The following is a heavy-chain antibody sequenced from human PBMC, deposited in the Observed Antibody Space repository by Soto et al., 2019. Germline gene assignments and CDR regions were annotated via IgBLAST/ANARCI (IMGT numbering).Heavy chain of an antibody. J-gene: IGHJ4*02. Sequence: GGSLRLSCAASGFTFSSYGMHWVRQAPGKGLEWVAVISYDGSNKYYADSVKGRFTISRDNSKNTLYLQMNSLRAEDTAVYYFAKYFAPFGSSGYYPDFWGQGTLVTVSS. D-gene: IGHD3-22*01. V-gene: IGHV3-30*18. CDR2: ISYDGSNK. CDR1: GFTFSSYG. CDR3: AKYFAPFGSSGYYPDF.